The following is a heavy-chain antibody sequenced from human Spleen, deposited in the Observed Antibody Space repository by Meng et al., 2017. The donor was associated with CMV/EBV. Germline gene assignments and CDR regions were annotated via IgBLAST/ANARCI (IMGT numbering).Heavy chain of an antibody. D-gene: IGHD4-23*01. J-gene: IGHJ4*02. CDR3: ARAANYGGNEVPDY. CDR1: GYTFTGYY. CDR2: INPNSGGT. V-gene: IGHV1-2*06. Sequence: SGYTFTGYYLHWVRQAPGQGLEWMGRINPNSGGTNYAQKFQGRVTMTRDTSISTAYMELSRLRSDDTAVYYCARAANYGGNEVPDYWGQGTLVTVSS.